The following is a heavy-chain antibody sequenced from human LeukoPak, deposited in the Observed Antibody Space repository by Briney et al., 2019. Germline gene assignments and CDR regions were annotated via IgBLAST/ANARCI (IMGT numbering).Heavy chain of an antibody. CDR2: ISGSGGST. CDR1: GFTFSTYA. Sequence: PGGSLRLSCIASGFTFSTYAMSWVRQAPGKGLEWVSAISGSGGSTYYADSVKGRFTISRDNSKNTLYLQMNSLRAEDTAVYYCAKAQLRTIVALDAFDIWGQGTMVTVSS. V-gene: IGHV3-23*01. J-gene: IGHJ3*02. D-gene: IGHD5-12*01. CDR3: AKAQLRTIVALDAFDI.